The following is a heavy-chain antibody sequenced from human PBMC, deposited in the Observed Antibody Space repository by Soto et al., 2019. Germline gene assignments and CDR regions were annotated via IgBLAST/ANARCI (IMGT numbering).Heavy chain of an antibody. J-gene: IGHJ4*02. CDR3: ASEGLAARPF. V-gene: IGHV3-33*01. CDR1: GFTFSSYG. Sequence: GGSLRLSCAASGFTFSSYGMHWVRQAPGKGLEWVAVIWYDGSNKYYVDSVKGRFTISRDNSKNTLYLQMNSLRAEDTAVYYCASEGLAARPFWGQGTLVTVSS. CDR2: IWYDGSNK. D-gene: IGHD6-6*01.